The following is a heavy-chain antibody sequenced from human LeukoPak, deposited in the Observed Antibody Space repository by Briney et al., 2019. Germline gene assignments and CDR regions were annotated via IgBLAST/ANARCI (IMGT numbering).Heavy chain of an antibody. CDR2: ITNWNGGST. D-gene: IGHD2-2*02. V-gene: IGHV3-20*04. CDR3: ARCSRSSTDCYSAFDI. CDR1: GFTFDDYG. J-gene: IGHJ3*02. Sequence: GGSLRLSCEASGFTFDDYGMSWVRQSTGKGLEWVSAITNWNGGSTGYADSVRGRFTISRDDAKNSLYLQMNSLRAEDTALYYCARCSRSSTDCYSAFDIWGQGTMVTVSS.